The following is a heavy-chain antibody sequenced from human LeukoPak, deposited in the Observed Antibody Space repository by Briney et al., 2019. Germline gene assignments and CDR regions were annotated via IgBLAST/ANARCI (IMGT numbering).Heavy chain of an antibody. J-gene: IGHJ3*02. CDR1: GFTFGSYS. D-gene: IGHD4-11*01. V-gene: IGHV3-21*01. Sequence: PGGSLRLSCAASGFTFGSYSMNWVRQAPGKGLEWVSSISSSSSYIYYADSVTRLFTISRDNAKNSLYLQMNSLRAEDTAVYYCARIHSNYPFDIWGQGTMVTVSS. CDR3: ARIHSNYPFDI. CDR2: ISSSSSYI.